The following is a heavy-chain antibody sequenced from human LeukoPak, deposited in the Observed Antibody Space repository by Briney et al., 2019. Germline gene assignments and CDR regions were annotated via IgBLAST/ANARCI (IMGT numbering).Heavy chain of an antibody. CDR3: ARGGRWLQPNWFDP. Sequence: GWSLRLSCAATGFTVSSNYMSWVRQAPGKGLEWVSYISSSGSTIYYADSVKGRFTISRDNAKNSLYLQMNSLRAEDTAVYYCARGGRWLQPNWFDPWGQGTLVTVSS. CDR2: ISSSGSTI. D-gene: IGHD5-24*01. V-gene: IGHV3-11*04. CDR1: GFTVSSNY. J-gene: IGHJ5*02.